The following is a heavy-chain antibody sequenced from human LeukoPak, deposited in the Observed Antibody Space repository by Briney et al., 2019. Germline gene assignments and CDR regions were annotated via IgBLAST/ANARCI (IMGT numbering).Heavy chain of an antibody. CDR1: GFTFSSYS. CDR2: ITGGSSTIT. J-gene: IGHJ4*02. D-gene: IGHD1-26*01. CDR3: VRDKLVGPSRLDH. Sequence: GGSLRLSCAASGFTFSSYSMNWVRQAPGKGLEWLSYITGGSSTITYYADSVKGRFTISRDNAKNSLYLQMNSLRVEDTAVYYCVRDKLVGPSRLDHWGQGTLVTVSS. V-gene: IGHV3-48*04.